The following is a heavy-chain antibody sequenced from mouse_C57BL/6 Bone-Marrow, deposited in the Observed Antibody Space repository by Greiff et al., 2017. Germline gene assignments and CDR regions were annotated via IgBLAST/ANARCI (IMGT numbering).Heavy chain of an antibody. CDR3: ARDCYYFDY. J-gene: IGHJ2*01. CDR1: GFTFSDYY. V-gene: IGHV5-16*01. Sequence: QLVESEGGLVQPGSSMKLSCTASGFTFSDYYMAWVRQVPEKGLEWVANINYDGSSTYYLDSLKSRFIISRDNAKNILYLQMSSLKSEDTATYYCARDCYYFDYGGQGTTLTVSS. CDR2: INYDGSST.